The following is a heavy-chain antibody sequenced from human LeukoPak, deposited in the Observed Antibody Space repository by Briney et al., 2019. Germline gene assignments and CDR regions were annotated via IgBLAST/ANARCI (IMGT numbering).Heavy chain of an antibody. CDR3: ARDSGTTGEVKFDP. Sequence: SETLSLACTVSGGSIRSYYWSWIRQPAGGGLQWIGRIYASGSTTYNPTLKSRVTMSLDTSETQFSLRLTSVTAADTAVYYCARDSGTTGEVKFDPWGQGTLVTVSS. J-gene: IGHJ5*02. D-gene: IGHD3-10*01. CDR2: IYASGST. V-gene: IGHV4-4*07. CDR1: GGSIRSYY.